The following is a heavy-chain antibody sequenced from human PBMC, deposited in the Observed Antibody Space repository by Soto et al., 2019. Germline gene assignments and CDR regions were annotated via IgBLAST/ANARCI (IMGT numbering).Heavy chain of an antibody. V-gene: IGHV3-30-3*01. CDR2: ISYDGSNK. D-gene: IGHD1-1*01. CDR1: GFTFSSYA. J-gene: IGHJ4*02. CDR3: AREGNGPRTRFHY. Sequence: QVQLVESGGGVVQPGRSLRLSCAASGFTFSSYAMHWVRQAPGKGLEWVAVISYDGSNKYYADSVKGRFTISRDNSKNTLYLQMNSLRAEDTAVYYCAREGNGPRTRFHYWGQGTLVTVSS.